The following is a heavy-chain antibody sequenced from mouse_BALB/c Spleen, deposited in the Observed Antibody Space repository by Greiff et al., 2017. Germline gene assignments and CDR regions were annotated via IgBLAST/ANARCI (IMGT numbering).Heavy chain of an antibody. CDR1: GFTFSSYA. CDR2: ISSGGSYT. Sequence: EVKLMESGGGLVKPGGSLKLSCAASGFTFSSYAMSWVRQTPEKRLEWVATISSGGSYTYYPDSVKGRFTISRDNAKNTLYLQMSSLRSEDTAMYYCASHRYDYAMDYWGQGTSVTVSS. D-gene: IGHD2-14*01. J-gene: IGHJ4*01. CDR3: ASHRYDYAMDY. V-gene: IGHV5-9-3*01.